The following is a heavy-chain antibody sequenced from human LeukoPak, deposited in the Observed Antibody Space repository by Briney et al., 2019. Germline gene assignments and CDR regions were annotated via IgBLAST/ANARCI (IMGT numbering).Heavy chain of an antibody. D-gene: IGHD4-17*01. J-gene: IGHJ4*02. CDR3: ARDRSSYGKGHYDF. Sequence: PSETLSLTCSVSGFSITTGYYWAWIRQPPGKGLEWIGSIPYRGSANFNPSLKNRVAISPDTSRSHFSLKLTSVTSADTAVYYCARDRSSYGKGHYDFWGQGTLVTVSS. CDR2: IPYRGSA. V-gene: IGHV4-38-2*02. CDR1: GFSITTGYY.